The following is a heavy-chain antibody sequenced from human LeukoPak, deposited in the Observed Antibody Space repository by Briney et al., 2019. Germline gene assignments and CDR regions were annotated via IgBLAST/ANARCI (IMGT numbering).Heavy chain of an antibody. Sequence: AGGSLRLSCAASGFTFSSYAMSWVRQAPGKGLEWVSAISGSGGCTYYADSVKGRFTISRDNSKNTLYLQMNSLRAEDTAVYYCAKRSNYSPGKFDPWGQGALVTVSS. CDR1: GFTFSSYA. CDR2: ISGSGGCT. CDR3: AKRSNYSPGKFDP. D-gene: IGHD4-11*01. J-gene: IGHJ5*02. V-gene: IGHV3-23*01.